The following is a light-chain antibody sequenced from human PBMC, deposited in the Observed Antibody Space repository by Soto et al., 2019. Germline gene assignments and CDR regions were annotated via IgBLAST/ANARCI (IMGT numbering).Light chain of an antibody. CDR3: QQINSYPVT. V-gene: IGKV1-9*01. CDR2: SAS. CDR1: QDISNH. J-gene: IGKJ4*01. Sequence: DIQLTQSPAFLSTSVGDKVTITCRASQDISNHLAWYQQKPGKAPNLLVYSASTLQSGVPSRFSGSGSGTEFKLTISSLQPEDFATYFCQQINSYPVTFGGGTKVEIE.